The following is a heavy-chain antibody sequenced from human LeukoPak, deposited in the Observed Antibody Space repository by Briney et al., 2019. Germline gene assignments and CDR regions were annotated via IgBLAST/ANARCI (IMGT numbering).Heavy chain of an antibody. J-gene: IGHJ5*02. CDR1: GFTFSSNC. Sequence: RGGSLRLSWAASGFTFSSNCMSWVRQAPGKGREGVSVIYSGGSTYYADSVKGRFTISRDNSKNTLYLQMNSLRAEDTAVYYCARVGTSYCSGGSCYDNWFDPWGQGTLVTVSS. D-gene: IGHD2-15*01. V-gene: IGHV3-53*01. CDR2: IYSGGST. CDR3: ARVGTSYCSGGSCYDNWFDP.